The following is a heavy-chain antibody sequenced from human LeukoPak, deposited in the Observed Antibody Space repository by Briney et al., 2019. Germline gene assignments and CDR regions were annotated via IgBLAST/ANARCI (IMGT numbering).Heavy chain of an antibody. CDR2: IYTSGST. D-gene: IGHD6-19*01. Sequence: SETLSLTCTVSGCSISSYYWSWIRQPAGKGLEWIGRIYTSGSTNYNPSIKSRVTMSVDTSKNQLSLKLSSVTAADTAVYYCARDRGSSGWYYFDYWGQGTLVTVSS. CDR1: GCSISSYY. J-gene: IGHJ4*02. V-gene: IGHV4-4*07. CDR3: ARDRGSSGWYYFDY.